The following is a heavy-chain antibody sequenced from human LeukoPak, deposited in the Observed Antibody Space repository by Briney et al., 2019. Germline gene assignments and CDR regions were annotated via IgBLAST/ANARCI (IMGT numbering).Heavy chain of an antibody. Sequence: GGSLRLSCAASGFTFSSYSMNWVCQAPGKGLEWVSSISSSSSYIYYADSVKGRFTISRDNAKNSLYLQMNSLRAEDTAVYCCARELYYYGSGTVWKQNWFDPWGQGTLVTVSS. V-gene: IGHV3-21*01. CDR2: ISSSSSYI. CDR3: ARELYYYGSGTVWKQNWFDP. CDR1: GFTFSSYS. D-gene: IGHD3-10*01. J-gene: IGHJ5*02.